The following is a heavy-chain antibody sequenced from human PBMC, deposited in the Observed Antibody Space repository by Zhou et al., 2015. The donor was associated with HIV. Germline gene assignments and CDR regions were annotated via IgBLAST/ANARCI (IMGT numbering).Heavy chain of an antibody. CDR3: ARGVRDDSLFIAYWYFDL. J-gene: IGHJ2*01. V-gene: IGHV1-69*02. CDR1: GGTFSSYT. Sequence: QVQLVQSGAEVKKPGSSVKVSCKASGGTFSSYTISWVRQAPGQGLEWMGRIIPILGIANYAQKFQGRVTITADKSTSTAYMELSSLRSEDTAVYYCARGVRDDSLFIAYWYFDLWGRGTLVTVSS. D-gene: IGHD3-9*01. CDR2: IIPILGIA.